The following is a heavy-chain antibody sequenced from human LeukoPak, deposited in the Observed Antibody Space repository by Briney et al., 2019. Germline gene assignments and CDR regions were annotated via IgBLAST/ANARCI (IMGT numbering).Heavy chain of an antibody. CDR1: GFTFSSYA. D-gene: IGHD6-6*01. J-gene: IGHJ4*02. CDR3: ARGSYRSQLDW. CDR2: ISYDGSNK. Sequence: QPGRSLRLSCAASGFTFSSYAMHWVRQAPGKGLEWVAVISYDGSNKYYADSVKGRFTISRDNSKNTLYLQMNSLRAEDTAVYYCARGSYRSQLDWWGQGTLVTVSS. V-gene: IGHV3-30*01.